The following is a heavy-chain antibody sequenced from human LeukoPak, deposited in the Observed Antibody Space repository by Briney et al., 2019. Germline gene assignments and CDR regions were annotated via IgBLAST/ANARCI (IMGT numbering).Heavy chain of an antibody. CDR2: IIPRFTP. CDR1: GYTFTSYA. D-gene: IGHD5-12*01. V-gene: IGHV1-69*05. J-gene: IGHJ4*02. Sequence: SVKVSCKASGYTFTSYAISWVRQAPGQGLEWMGGIIPRFTPNYAQHFQGRVTITTDEATTTVYLELSNLRSDDTAVYYCAGLGYSGYGPRSRFDNWGQGTLITVST. CDR3: AGLGYSGYGPRSRFDN.